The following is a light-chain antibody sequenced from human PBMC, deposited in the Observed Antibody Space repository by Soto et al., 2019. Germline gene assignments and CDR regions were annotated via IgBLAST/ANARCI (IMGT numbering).Light chain of an antibody. CDR3: AAWDDSLNGQE. CDR1: SSNIGSNT. Sequence: QSVLTQPPSASGTPGQRVTISCSGSSSNIGSNTVNWYQQLPGTAPKLLIYSNNQRPLGVPDRFSGSKSGTSASLAISGLQSEDEADYYCAAWDDSLNGQEFGGGTKLTVL. J-gene: IGLJ3*02. CDR2: SNN. V-gene: IGLV1-44*01.